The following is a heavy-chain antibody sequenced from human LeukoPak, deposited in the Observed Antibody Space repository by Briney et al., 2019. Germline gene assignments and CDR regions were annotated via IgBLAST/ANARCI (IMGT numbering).Heavy chain of an antibody. D-gene: IGHD2/OR15-2a*01. V-gene: IGHV1-24*01. J-gene: IGHJ6*03. CDR3: ATGHCNTSSCYYYYMDV. Sequence: GASVKVSCKVSGYTLRELSMHWVRQAPAKGLQWMGVFDPEDGESIIAQKFQGRLTMTEDTSTDTAYMELSSLTSEDTAMCYCATGHCNTSSCYYYYMDVWGKGTTVTVSS. CDR2: FDPEDGES. CDR1: GYTLRELS.